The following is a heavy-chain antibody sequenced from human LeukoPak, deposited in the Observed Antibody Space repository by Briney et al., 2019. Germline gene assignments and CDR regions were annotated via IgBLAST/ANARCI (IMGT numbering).Heavy chain of an antibody. CDR1: GYTFTSYY. J-gene: IGHJ6*03. V-gene: IGHV1-18*04. CDR2: ISAYNGNT. Sequence: GASVKVSCKASGYTFTSYYMHWVRQAPGQGLEWMGWISAYNGNTNYAQKLQGRVTMTTDTSTSTAYMELRSLRSDDTAVYYCARLIDYYYMDVWGKGTTVTISS. CDR3: ARLIDYYYMDV. D-gene: IGHD3-22*01.